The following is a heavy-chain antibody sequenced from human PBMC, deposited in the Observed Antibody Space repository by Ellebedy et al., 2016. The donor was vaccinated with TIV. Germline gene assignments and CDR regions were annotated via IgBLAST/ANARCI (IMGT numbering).Heavy chain of an antibody. J-gene: IGHJ3*02. CDR1: GIHFSGYD. V-gene: IGHV3-13*01. CDR3: VSGGYKGGFDVFDI. CDR2: IGTSGDT. D-gene: IGHD5-24*01. Sequence: GESLKISCAASGIHFSGYDMNWVRQATGKGLEWVSTIGTSGDTYSPDSVKGRFTISREHAKNSLYLQMNSLRAGETAVYYCVSGGYKGGFDVFDIWGQGTMVTVSS.